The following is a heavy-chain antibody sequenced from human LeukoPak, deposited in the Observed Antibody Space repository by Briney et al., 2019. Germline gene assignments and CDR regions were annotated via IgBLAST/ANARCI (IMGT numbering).Heavy chain of an antibody. J-gene: IGHJ1*01. CDR3: ARQFYESRRPPAKYFQQ. Sequence: SETLSLTCSVSGGSISSSSYYCGWIRQAPGRGLEWIANIYYSGSTYYSPSLKSRVTISVDTSKNQYSLKLNSVTAADTAVYYCARQFYESRRPPAKYFQQSGERSLVTVSS. D-gene: IGHD3-22*01. V-gene: IGHV4-39*01. CDR2: IYYSGST. CDR1: GGSISSSSYY.